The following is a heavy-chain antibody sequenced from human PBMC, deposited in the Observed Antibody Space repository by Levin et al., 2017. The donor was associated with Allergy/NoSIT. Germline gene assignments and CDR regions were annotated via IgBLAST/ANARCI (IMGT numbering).Heavy chain of an antibody. J-gene: IGHJ4*02. CDR3: AKRISLEAGFDY. CDR2: INPGDSDT. CDR1: GYSFTSYW. D-gene: IGHD3-3*01. Sequence: GESLKISCKASGYSFTSYWIGWVRQRPGKGLEWMGIINPGDSDTRYSPSFQGQVTISADKSMSTAYLQWSSLKAADTAMYYCAKRISLEAGFDYWGQGALVTVSS. V-gene: IGHV5-51*01.